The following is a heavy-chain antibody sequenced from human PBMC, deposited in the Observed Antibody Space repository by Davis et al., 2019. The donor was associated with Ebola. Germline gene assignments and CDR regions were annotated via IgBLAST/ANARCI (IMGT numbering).Heavy chain of an antibody. CDR3: ARKDSMDV. CDR1: GFTFSSYG. D-gene: IGHD2-15*01. CDR2: ISYDGSNK. V-gene: IGHV3-30*03. J-gene: IGHJ6*02. Sequence: GGSLKISCAASGFTFSSYGMHWVRQAPGKGLEWVAVISYDGSNKYYADSVKGRFTISRDNSKNTLYLQMNSLRAEDTAVYYCARKDSMDVWGQGTTVTVSS.